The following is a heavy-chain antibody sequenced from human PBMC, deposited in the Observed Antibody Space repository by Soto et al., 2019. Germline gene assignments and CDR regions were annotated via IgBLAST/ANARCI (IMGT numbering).Heavy chain of an antibody. D-gene: IGHD6-19*01. Sequence: QVQLVESGGGVVQPGRSLRLSCAASGFTFRSYAMHWVRQAPGKGLEWVAVISYDGSNKYYADSVEGRFTISRDNSRNTLFLQMNSLRAEDTAVYFCAKRGHVISSGWLEYFQHWGQGTTVTVSS. CDR3: AKRGHVISSGWLEYFQH. CDR2: ISYDGSNK. V-gene: IGHV3-30*18. CDR1: GFTFRSYA. J-gene: IGHJ1*01.